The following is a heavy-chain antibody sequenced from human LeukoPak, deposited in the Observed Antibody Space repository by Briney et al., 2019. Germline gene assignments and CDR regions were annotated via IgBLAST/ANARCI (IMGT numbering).Heavy chain of an antibody. CDR1: GFTFSSYS. V-gene: IGHV3-23*01. Sequence: GGSLRLSCAASGFTFSSYSMSWVRQAPGKGLEWVSAISGSGGSTYYADSVKGRFTISRDNSKNTLYLQMNSLRAEDTAVYYCAKVLPKYSSSYYFDYWGQGTLVTVSS. CDR2: ISGSGGST. J-gene: IGHJ4*02. CDR3: AKVLPKYSSSYYFDY. D-gene: IGHD6-6*01.